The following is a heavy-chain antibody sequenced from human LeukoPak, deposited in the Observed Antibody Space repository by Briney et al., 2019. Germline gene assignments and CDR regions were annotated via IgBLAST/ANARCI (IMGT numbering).Heavy chain of an antibody. Sequence: SETLSLTCTVSGGSISSYYWSWIRQPPGKGLEWIGYIYYSGSTNYNPSLKSRVTISVDTSKNQFSLRLSSVTAADTAVYYCARGSCADGECYLDSYGMDVWGQGTTVTVSS. CDR1: GGSISSYY. CDR3: ARGSCADGECYLDSYGMDV. D-gene: IGHD2-8*02. V-gene: IGHV4-59*01. J-gene: IGHJ6*02. CDR2: IYYSGST.